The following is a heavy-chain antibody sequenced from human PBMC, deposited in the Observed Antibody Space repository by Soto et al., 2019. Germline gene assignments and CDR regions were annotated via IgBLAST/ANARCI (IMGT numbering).Heavy chain of an antibody. D-gene: IGHD3-22*01. V-gene: IGHV4-31*03. CDR3: ARVVSYDSSGPGAFDI. CDR2: IYYSGST. CDR1: GGSISSGGYY. Sequence: PSETLSLTCTVSGGSISSGGYYWSWIRQHPGKGLEWIGYIYYSGSTYYNPSLKSRVTISVDTSKNQFSLKLSSVTAADTAVYYCARVVSYDSSGPGAFDIWAQGKMVPVSS. J-gene: IGHJ3*02.